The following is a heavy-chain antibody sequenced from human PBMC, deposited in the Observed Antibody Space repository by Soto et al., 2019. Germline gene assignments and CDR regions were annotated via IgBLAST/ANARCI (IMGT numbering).Heavy chain of an antibody. CDR2: LSYDGSDN. V-gene: IGHV3-30*18. CDR1: GFPFSNYG. D-gene: IGHD7-27*01. Sequence: QVQLVESGGGVVQPGRSLRLSCAASGFPFSNYGFHWVRQAPGKGLEWVAVLSYDGSDNSYAASVKGRFTISRDNSKNTLYLQMNSLRAEDTAVYYCAKDGDPDYWGQGTLVTVSS. J-gene: IGHJ4*02. CDR3: AKDGDPDY.